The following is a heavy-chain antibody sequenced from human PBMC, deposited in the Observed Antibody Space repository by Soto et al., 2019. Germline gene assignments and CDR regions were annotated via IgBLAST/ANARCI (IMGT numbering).Heavy chain of an antibody. J-gene: IGHJ3*02. CDR3: AIAALDAFDI. V-gene: IGHV4-34*01. CDR1: GGSFSGYY. Sequence: SETLSLTCAVYGGSFSGYYWSWIRQPPGKGLEWIGEINHSGSTNYNPSLKSRVTISVDTSKNQFSLKLSSVTAADTTVYYCAIAALDAFDIWGQGTMVTVSS. CDR2: INHSGST.